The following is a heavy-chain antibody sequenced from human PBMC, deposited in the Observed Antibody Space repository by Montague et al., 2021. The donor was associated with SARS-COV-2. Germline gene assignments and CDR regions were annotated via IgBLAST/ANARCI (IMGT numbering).Heavy chain of an antibody. D-gene: IGHD4-17*01. CDR2: IYNSGTT. Sequence: SETLSLTCTVSGDSTSCPNCYWGWIRQAPGKGLDWIGTIYNSGTTXYNPPLKSRLTISIDTSKNQFSLKLTSVTAADTAVYYCARHRNYGDHSLDNWFHPWGQGTLVTVSS. J-gene: IGHJ5*02. CDR3: ARHRNYGDHSLDNWFHP. V-gene: IGHV4-39*01. CDR1: GDSTSCPNCY.